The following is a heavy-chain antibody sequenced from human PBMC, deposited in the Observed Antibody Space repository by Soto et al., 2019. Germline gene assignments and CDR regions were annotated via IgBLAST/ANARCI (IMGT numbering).Heavy chain of an antibody. CDR1: GGSISSGGYY. V-gene: IGHV4-31*03. J-gene: IGHJ4*02. CDR3: ARAVLSSGWYFDY. D-gene: IGHD6-19*01. Sequence: TSETLSLTCTVSGGSISSGGYYWSWIRQHPGKGLEWIGYIYYSGSTYYNPSLKSRVTISVDTSKNQFSLKLSSVTAADTAVYYCARAVLSSGWYFDYWGQGTLVTVSS. CDR2: IYYSGST.